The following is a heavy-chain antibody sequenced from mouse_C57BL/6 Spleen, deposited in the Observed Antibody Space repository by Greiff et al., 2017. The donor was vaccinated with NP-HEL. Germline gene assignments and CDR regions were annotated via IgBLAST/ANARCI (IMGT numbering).Heavy chain of an antibody. CDR2: IYPRSGNT. CDR1: GYTFTSYG. J-gene: IGHJ3*01. Sequence: QVQLQQSGAELARPGASVKLSCKASGYTFTSYGISWVKQRTGQGLEWIGEIYPRSGNTYYNEKFKGQATLTADKSSSTAYMELRSLTSEDSAVYFCARSAGLSYGSSWFAYWGQGTLVTVSA. D-gene: IGHD1-1*01. V-gene: IGHV1-81*01. CDR3: ARSAGLSYGSSWFAY.